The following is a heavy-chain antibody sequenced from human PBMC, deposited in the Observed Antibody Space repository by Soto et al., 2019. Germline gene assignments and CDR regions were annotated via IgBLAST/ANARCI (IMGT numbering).Heavy chain of an antibody. J-gene: IGHJ6*02. CDR2: IIPIFGTA. CDR1: GGTFSSYA. D-gene: IGHD1-20*01. CDR3: AREARITGRDYGMDV. V-gene: IGHV1-69*01. Sequence: QVQLVQSGAEVKKPGSSVKVSCKASGGTFSSYAISWVRQSPGQGLEWMGGIIPIFGTANYAQKFQGRVTITADESTSTAYMELSSLRAEDMAVYYCAREARITGRDYGMDVWGQGTTVTVSS.